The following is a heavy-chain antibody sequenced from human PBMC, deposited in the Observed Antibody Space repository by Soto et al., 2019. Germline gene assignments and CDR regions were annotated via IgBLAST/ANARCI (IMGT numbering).Heavy chain of an antibody. J-gene: IGHJ3*02. CDR2: IYHSGST. CDR1: GGSISSSNW. V-gene: IGHV4-4*02. D-gene: IGHD5-12*01. Sequence: QVQLQESGPGLVKPSGTLSLTCAVSGGSISSSNWWRWVRQPPGKGLEWIGEIYHSGSTNYNPSLTSRVTISVDKSKNQFSLKLGSVTAADTAVYYCARVLRLRLPPAFDIWGQGTMVTVSS. CDR3: ARVLRLRLPPAFDI.